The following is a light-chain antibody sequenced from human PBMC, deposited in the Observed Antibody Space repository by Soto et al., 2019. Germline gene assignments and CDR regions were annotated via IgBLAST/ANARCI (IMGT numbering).Light chain of an antibody. CDR1: QSVSSN. CDR2: GAS. Sequence: EIVMTQSPATLSVSPGERATVSCRASQSVSSNLAWYQQKPGQAPRPLIYGASTRATGIPARFSGSGSGTEFTLTIGSRQSEDFAVYYCQQYNNWPRTFGQGTKLEIK. V-gene: IGKV3-15*01. CDR3: QQYNNWPRT. J-gene: IGKJ2*01.